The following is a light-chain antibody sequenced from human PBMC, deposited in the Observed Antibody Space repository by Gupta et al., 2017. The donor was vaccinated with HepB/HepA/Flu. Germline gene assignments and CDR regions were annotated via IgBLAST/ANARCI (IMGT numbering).Light chain of an antibody. CDR1: SSNIGKKY. CDR2: DDN. J-gene: IGLJ1*01. Sequence: QSVLTQPPSVSAAPGQKVTISCSGSSSNIGKKYVSWYQHLPGTAPKMLIYDDNKRPSGIPDRFSGSKSGTSATLDITGLQTGDEADYYCGTWDSRLSAYVFGTGTKVTVL. V-gene: IGLV1-51*01. CDR3: GTWDSRLSAYV.